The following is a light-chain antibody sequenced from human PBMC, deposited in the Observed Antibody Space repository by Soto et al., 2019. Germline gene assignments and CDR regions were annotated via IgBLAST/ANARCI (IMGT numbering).Light chain of an antibody. Sequence: SALTQPASVSGSPGQSVTISCTGTSSDVGSYNRVSWYQQTPGTAPKLMIYEVNNRPSGVPDRFSGSKSGNTASLTISGLQAEDEADYYCSSYRSSSTYVFGTGTKVTVL. CDR1: SSDVGSYNR. J-gene: IGLJ1*01. CDR3: SSYRSSSTYV. V-gene: IGLV2-18*02. CDR2: EVN.